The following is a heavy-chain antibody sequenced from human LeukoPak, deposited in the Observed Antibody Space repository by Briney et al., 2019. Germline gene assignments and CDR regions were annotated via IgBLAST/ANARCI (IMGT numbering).Heavy chain of an antibody. CDR1: GGSISSGGYY. D-gene: IGHD1-26*01. V-gene: IGHV4-31*03. CDR2: IYYSGST. J-gene: IGHJ4*02. Sequence: SQTLSLTCTVSGGSISSGGYYWSWIRQHPGKGLEWIGYIYYSGSTYYNPSLKSRVTISVDTSKNQFSLKLSSATAADTAVYYCARGSGSYYLAFDYWGQGTLVTVSS. CDR3: ARGSGSYYLAFDY.